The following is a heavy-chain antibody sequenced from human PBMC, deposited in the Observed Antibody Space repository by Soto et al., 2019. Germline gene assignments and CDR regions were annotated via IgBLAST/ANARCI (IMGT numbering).Heavy chain of an antibody. V-gene: IGHV3-11*05. Sequence: GGSLRLSCAASGFTFSDYYMGWVRQAPGKGLEWVSFISDSAAFTSYADSVKGRFTVSRDNAKNSLYLRLNSLTAEETAVYFCESEVGGSFLFDYWGPGSLVTVSS. D-gene: IGHD2-15*01. CDR2: ISDSAAFT. CDR3: ESEVGGSFLFDY. CDR1: GFTFSDYY. J-gene: IGHJ4*02.